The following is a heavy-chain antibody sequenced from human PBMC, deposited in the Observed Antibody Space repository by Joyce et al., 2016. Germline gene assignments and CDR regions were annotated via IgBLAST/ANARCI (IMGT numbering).Heavy chain of an antibody. D-gene: IGHD6-19*01. V-gene: IGHV4-34*02. CDR3: ARSQWLAPLMY. Sequence: QVQLQQWGAGLLKTSETRSLTCAVYSGPFSGFFWMWVRQPPGKGLEWIGDITNSGATHYHPSLKSRLTMSVDTSRKEFSLKLSSVTVADTAIYYCARSQWLAPLMYWGQGTPVTVSS. CDR2: ITNSGAT. J-gene: IGHJ4*02. CDR1: SGPFSGFF.